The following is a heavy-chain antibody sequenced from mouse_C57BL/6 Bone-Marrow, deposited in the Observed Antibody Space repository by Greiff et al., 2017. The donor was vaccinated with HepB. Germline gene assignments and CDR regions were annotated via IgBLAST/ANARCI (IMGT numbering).Heavy chain of an antibody. D-gene: IGHD2-3*01. Sequence: VKLVESGAELARPGASVKLSCKASGYTFTSYGISWVKQRTGQGLEWIGEIYPRSGNTYYNEKFKGKATLTADKSSSTAYMELRSLTSEDSAVYFCARRWLLLHFDYWGQGTTLTVSS. CDR1: GYTFTSYG. V-gene: IGHV1-81*01. CDR2: IYPRSGNT. CDR3: ARRWLLLHFDY. J-gene: IGHJ2*01.